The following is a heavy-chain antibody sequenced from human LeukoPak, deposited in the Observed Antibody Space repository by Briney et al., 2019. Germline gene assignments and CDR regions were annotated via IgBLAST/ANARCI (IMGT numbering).Heavy chain of an antibody. CDR2: TSSSSSYI. V-gene: IGHV3-11*06. Sequence: GGSLRLSCAASGFTFSDYYMSWIRQAPGKGLEWVSSTSSSSSYIYYADSVKGRFTISRDNAKNSLYLQMNSLRAEDTAVYYCARELVAAAGIDYWGQGTLVTVSS. J-gene: IGHJ4*02. D-gene: IGHD2-15*01. CDR3: ARELVAAAGIDY. CDR1: GFTFSDYY.